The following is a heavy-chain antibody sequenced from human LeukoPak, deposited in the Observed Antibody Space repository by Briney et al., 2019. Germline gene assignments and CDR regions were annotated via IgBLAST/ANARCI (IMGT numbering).Heavy chain of an antibody. V-gene: IGHV3-21*01. CDR1: GFPFSSYS. CDR2: ISSSSSYI. J-gene: IGHJ4*02. D-gene: IGHD5-24*01. Sequence: SGGSLRLSCAASGFPFSSYSMNWVRQAPGKGLEWVSSISSSSSYIYYADSVKGRFTISRDNAKNSLYLQMNSLRAEDTAVYYCARDGHDGYNTPFDYWGQGTLVTVSS. CDR3: ARDGHDGYNTPFDY.